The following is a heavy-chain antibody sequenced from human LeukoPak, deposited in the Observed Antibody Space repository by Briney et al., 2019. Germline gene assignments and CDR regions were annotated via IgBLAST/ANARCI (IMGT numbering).Heavy chain of an antibody. J-gene: IGHJ4*02. Sequence: GGSLRLSCAASGFTFSSYAMSWVRQAPGKGLEWVSAISGSGGSTYYADSVKGRFTISRDNPKNTLYLQMNSLRAEDTAVYYCAKDGLGYCSGGSCSTNFDYWGQGTLVTVSS. CDR3: AKDGLGYCSGGSCSTNFDY. D-gene: IGHD2-15*01. CDR1: GFTFSSYA. V-gene: IGHV3-23*01. CDR2: ISGSGGST.